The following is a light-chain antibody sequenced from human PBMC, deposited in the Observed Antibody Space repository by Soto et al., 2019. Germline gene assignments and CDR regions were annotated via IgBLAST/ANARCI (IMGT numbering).Light chain of an antibody. Sequence: QSVLTQSPSASGTPGQRVTVSCSGSSSNIGTNYVYWYQQLPGTAPKVLIYSTDKRPSGVPDRFSGSKSGTSACLAISGLRSEDEADYYCAAWDDSLSGPVFGGGTKLTVL. CDR2: STD. V-gene: IGLV1-47*01. J-gene: IGLJ2*01. CDR1: SSNIGTNY. CDR3: AAWDDSLSGPV.